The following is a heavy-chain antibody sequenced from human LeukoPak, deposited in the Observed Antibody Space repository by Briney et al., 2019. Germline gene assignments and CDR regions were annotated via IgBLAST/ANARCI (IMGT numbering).Heavy chain of an antibody. CDR2: ISYDGSNK. V-gene: IGHV3-30-3*01. J-gene: IGHJ4*02. D-gene: IGHD2-21*02. Sequence: GGSLRLSCAASGFTFSSYAMHWVRQAPGKGLEWVAVISYDGSNKYYADSVKGRFTTSRDNSKNTLYLQTNSLRAEDTAVYYCARVKVGTANDYWGQGTLVTVSS. CDR1: GFTFSSYA. CDR3: ARVKVGTANDY.